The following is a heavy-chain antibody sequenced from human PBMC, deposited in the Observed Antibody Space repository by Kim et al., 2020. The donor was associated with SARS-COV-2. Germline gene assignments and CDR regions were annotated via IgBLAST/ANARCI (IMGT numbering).Heavy chain of an antibody. D-gene: IGHD6-19*01. V-gene: IGHV3-9*01. Sequence: GGSLRLSCAASGFTFGDYAMHWVRQAPGKGLEWVSGISWNSGSIGYADSVKGRFTISRDNAKNSLYLQMNSLRAEDTALYYCAKDIYNAYSSGWYFDYWGQGTLVTVSS. CDR1: GFTFGDYA. J-gene: IGHJ4*02. CDR3: AKDIYNAYSSGWYFDY. CDR2: ISWNSGSI.